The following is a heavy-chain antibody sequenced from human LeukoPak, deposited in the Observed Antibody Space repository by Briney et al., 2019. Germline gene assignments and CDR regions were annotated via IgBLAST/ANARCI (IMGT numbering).Heavy chain of an antibody. CDR1: GFTFSGSA. J-gene: IGHJ5*02. V-gene: IGHV3-73*01. Sequence: GGSLRLSCAASGFTFSGSAMHWVRQASGKGLEWVGHIRSKANSYATAYAASVKGRFTISRDDSKNTAYLQMNSLKTEDTAVYYCITWFGELSWGQGTLVAVSS. CDR2: IRSKANSYAT. CDR3: ITWFGELS. D-gene: IGHD3-10*01.